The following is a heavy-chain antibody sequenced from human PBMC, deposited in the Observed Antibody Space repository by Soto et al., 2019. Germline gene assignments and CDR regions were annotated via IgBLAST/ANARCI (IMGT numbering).Heavy chain of an antibody. CDR3: AREPLSIAAAGTVSDY. J-gene: IGHJ4*02. CDR2: IIPIFGTA. V-gene: IGHV1-69*13. CDR1: GGTFSSYA. Sequence: SVKVSCKASGGTFSSYAISWVRQAPGQGLEWMGGIIPIFGTANYAQKFQGRVTITADESTSTAYMELSSLRSEDTAVYYCAREPLSIAAAGTVSDYWGQGTLVTVSS. D-gene: IGHD6-13*01.